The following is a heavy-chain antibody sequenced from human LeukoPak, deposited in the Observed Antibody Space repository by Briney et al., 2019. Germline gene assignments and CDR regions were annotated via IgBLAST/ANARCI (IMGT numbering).Heavy chain of an antibody. J-gene: IGHJ4*02. CDR3: AKGGGWFTELILLEY. CDR1: GFTFSSYA. Sequence: AGSLRLSCAASGFTFSSYAMNWVRQAPGKGLEWVSGIGGSGGSTYYADSVKGRFNISRDNSKNTVYLQMNSLRAEDTALYYCAKGGGWFTELILLEYWGQGTLVTVSS. CDR2: IGGSGGST. V-gene: IGHV3-23*01. D-gene: IGHD3-10*01.